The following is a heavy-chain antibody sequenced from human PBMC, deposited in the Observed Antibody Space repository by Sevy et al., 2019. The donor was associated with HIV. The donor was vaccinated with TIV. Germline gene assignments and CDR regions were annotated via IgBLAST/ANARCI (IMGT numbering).Heavy chain of an antibody. CDR2: ISSSGSTM. CDR3: AKGGFTMVRGVFDY. V-gene: IGHV3-48*01. CDR1: GFTFSNYS. D-gene: IGHD3-10*01. Sequence: GGSLRLSCAASGFTFSNYSMNWIRQAPGKGLEWVSYISSSGSTMYYADSVKGRFTISRDNAKNTLYLQMNSLRAEDTAVYYCAKGGFTMVRGVFDYWGHGTLVTVSS. J-gene: IGHJ4*01.